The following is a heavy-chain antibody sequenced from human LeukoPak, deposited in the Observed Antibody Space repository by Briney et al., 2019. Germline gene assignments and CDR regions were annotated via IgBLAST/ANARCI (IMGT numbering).Heavy chain of an antibody. Sequence: PGGSLRLSCAASGFTFSSYAMSWVRQAPGKGLEWLSAISGSGGSTYYADSVKGRFTISRDNSKNTLYLQMNSLRAEDTAVYYCAKDHQTSLRRTEYFQHWGQGTLVTVSS. J-gene: IGHJ1*01. CDR1: GFTFSSYA. D-gene: IGHD1-14*01. CDR3: AKDHQTSLRRTEYFQH. V-gene: IGHV3-23*01. CDR2: ISGSGGST.